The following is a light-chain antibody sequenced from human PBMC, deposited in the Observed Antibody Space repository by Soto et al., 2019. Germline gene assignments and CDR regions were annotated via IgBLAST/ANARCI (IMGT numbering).Light chain of an antibody. CDR3: QQYSIWRT. J-gene: IGKJ1*01. CDR1: ESVSTN. CDR2: GAS. Sequence: EIEMPQSLATLSLAPGASVTLSGRASESVSTNLAWYQQKAGQAPRLLIYGASTRATGIPARFSGSGSGTEFTLTISSLQSDDFAVYYRQQYSIWRTVGQGTKVDIK. V-gene: IGKV3-15*01.